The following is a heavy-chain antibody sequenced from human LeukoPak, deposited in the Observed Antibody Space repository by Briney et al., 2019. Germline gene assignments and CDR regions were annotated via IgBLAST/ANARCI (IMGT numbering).Heavy chain of an antibody. Sequence: GGSLRLSCEASGFTFSAYAMTWVRQAPGRGLEWVGRIKSDGRTTDYAAPVKGRFTVSRDDSENTLYLQMNSLKTEDTAVCYCTADLPTLGSGEMDYWGQGTQVTVSS. V-gene: IGHV3-15*01. CDR1: GFTFSAYA. J-gene: IGHJ4*02. CDR3: TADLPTLGSGEMDY. CDR2: IKSDGRTT. D-gene: IGHD3-10*01.